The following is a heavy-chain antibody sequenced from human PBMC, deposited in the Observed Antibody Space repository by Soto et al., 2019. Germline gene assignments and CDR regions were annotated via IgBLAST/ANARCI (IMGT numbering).Heavy chain of an antibody. Sequence: PGGSLRLSCAAPGFTFSSYSMNWVRQAPGKGLEWVSSISSSSSYIYYADSVKGRFTISRDNAKNSLYLQMNSLRAEDTAVYYCARCISTSCYFDYWGQGTLVTVSS. CDR1: GFTFSSYS. V-gene: IGHV3-21*01. D-gene: IGHD2-2*01. J-gene: IGHJ4*02. CDR3: ARCISTSCYFDY. CDR2: ISSSSSYI.